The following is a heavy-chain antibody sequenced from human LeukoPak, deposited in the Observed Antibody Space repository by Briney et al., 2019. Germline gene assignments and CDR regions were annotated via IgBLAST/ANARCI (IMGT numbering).Heavy chain of an antibody. CDR3: ARVRRIAVAGTFDY. V-gene: IGHV3-11*04. D-gene: IGHD6-19*01. CDR1: GFTFSNYY. Sequence: GGSLRLSCAASGFTFSNYYMAWIRQAPGKGLEWVSYISRSGDSIHYADSVKGRFTISRDNAKNSLYLQMNSLRAEDTAVYYCARVRRIAVAGTFDYWGQGTLVTVSS. CDR2: ISRSGDSI. J-gene: IGHJ4*02.